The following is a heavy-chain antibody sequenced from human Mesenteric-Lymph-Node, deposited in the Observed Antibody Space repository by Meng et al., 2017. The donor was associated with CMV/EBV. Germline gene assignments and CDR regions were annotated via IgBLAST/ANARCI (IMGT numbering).Heavy chain of an antibody. V-gene: IGHV3-48*04. J-gene: IGHJ2*01. D-gene: IGHD4-23*01. CDR1: GGTFSSYA. CDR3: ARDYGGNSFLWYIDL. Sequence: SCKASGGTFSSYAISWVRQAPGKGLEWVSYISKSSDAIYYADSVKGRFSISRDNANNSLYLHMNSLRVEDTAVYYCARDYGGNSFLWYIDLWGRGTLVTVSS. CDR2: ISKSSDAI.